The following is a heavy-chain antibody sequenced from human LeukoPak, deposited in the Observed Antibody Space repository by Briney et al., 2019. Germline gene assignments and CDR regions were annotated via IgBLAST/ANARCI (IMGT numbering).Heavy chain of an antibody. V-gene: IGHV3-23*01. J-gene: IGHJ6*03. CDR3: ARDRKGKTYYDFWSHYYYYMDV. Sequence: GGSLRLSCAASGFTFSSYGMSWVRQAPGKGLEWVSAISGSGGSTYYADSVKGRFTISRDNSKNTLYLQMNSLRADDTAVYYCARDRKGKTYYDFWSHYYYYMDVWGKGTTVTVSS. CDR2: ISGSGGST. CDR1: GFTFSSYG. D-gene: IGHD3-3*01.